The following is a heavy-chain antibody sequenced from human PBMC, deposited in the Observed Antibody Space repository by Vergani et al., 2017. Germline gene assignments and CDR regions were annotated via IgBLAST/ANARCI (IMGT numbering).Heavy chain of an antibody. CDR2: ISGSGGST. V-gene: IGHV3-23*01. CDR3: AKDRRYCSSTSCYRYFDY. J-gene: IGHJ4*02. Sequence: EVQLLESGGALVQPGGSLRLSCAASGFTFSSYAMSWVRQAPGKGLEWVSTISGSGGSTYYADSVKGRFTISRDNSKNTLYLQMNSLRAEDTAVYYCAKDRRYCSSTSCYRYFDYWGQGTLVTVSS. D-gene: IGHD2-2*01. CDR1: GFTFSSYA.